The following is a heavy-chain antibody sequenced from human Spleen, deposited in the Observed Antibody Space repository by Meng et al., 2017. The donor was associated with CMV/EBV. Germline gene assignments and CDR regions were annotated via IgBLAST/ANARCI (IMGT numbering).Heavy chain of an antibody. Sequence: GGSLRLSCATSGFTFSASAMTWVRQAPGKGLEWVSAISGYGVMYYADSVQGRFTISKDNSKNTLYLEMNSLKAEDTAVYYCAKGVGVYCSSSSCFSHFDYWGQGTLVTVSS. CDR1: GFTFSASA. CDR2: ISGYGVM. D-gene: IGHD2-2*01. V-gene: IGHV3-23*01. J-gene: IGHJ4*02. CDR3: AKGVGVYCSSSSCFSHFDY.